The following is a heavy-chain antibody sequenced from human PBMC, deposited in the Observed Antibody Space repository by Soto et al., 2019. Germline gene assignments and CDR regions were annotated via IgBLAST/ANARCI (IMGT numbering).Heavy chain of an antibody. D-gene: IGHD6-13*01. CDR1: GFTFSSYA. Sequence: GGSLRLSCAASGFTFSSYAMPWVRQAPGKGLEWVSVISYDGSKKYYADSVKGRFTISRDKSKNTLYLQMNSLRAEDTAVYYCAKAAAGRGYYYGMDVWGQGTTVTVSS. J-gene: IGHJ6*02. V-gene: IGHV3-30-3*01. CDR3: AKAAAGRGYYYGMDV. CDR2: ISYDGSKK.